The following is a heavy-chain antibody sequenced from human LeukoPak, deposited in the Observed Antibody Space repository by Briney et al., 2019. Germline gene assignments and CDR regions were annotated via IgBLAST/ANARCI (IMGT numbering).Heavy chain of an antibody. V-gene: IGHV3-30-3*01. CDR2: ISYDGSNK. CDR1: GFTFSSYA. D-gene: IGHD6-13*01. J-gene: IGHJ4*02. Sequence: QPGRSLRLSCAASGFTFSSYAMHWVRQAPGKGLEWVAVISYDGSNKYYADSVKGRFTISRDNSKNTLYLQMNSLRAEDTAVYYCAKAPEYSRDDYFDYWGQGTLVTVSS. CDR3: AKAPEYSRDDYFDY.